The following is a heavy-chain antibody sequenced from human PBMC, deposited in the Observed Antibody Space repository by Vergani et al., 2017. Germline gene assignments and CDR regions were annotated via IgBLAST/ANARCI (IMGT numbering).Heavy chain of an antibody. CDR1: GYSFTSYW. Sequence: EVQLVQSGAEVKKPGESLKISCKGSGYSFTSYWIGWVRQMPGKGLEWMGIIYPGDSDTRYSPSFQGQVTISADKSISTAYLQWSSLKASDTAMYYCARHADPLMSSPNWYFDLWGRGTLVTVSS. D-gene: IGHD2-8*01. J-gene: IGHJ2*01. V-gene: IGHV5-51*01. CDR2: IYPGDSDT. CDR3: ARHADPLMSSPNWYFDL.